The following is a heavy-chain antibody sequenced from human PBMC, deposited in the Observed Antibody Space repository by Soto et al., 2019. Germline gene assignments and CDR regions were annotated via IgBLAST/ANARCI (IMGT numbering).Heavy chain of an antibody. CDR2: ISDSGVST. J-gene: IGHJ4*02. CDR1: GFTFSNYA. Sequence: EVQLLESGGGLVQPGGSLRLSCAASGFTFSNYAMSWVRQAPGKGLEWVSSISDSGVSTYYADSVKGRFTISRDNSKITLFLQMNSVRAEDTAVYYCAKGTSFGYWGQGTLVTVSS. D-gene: IGHD2-2*01. V-gene: IGHV3-23*01. CDR3: AKGTSFGY.